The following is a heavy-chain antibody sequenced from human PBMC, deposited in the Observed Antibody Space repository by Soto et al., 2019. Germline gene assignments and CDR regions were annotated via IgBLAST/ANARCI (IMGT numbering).Heavy chain of an antibody. CDR1: GYTFTSYC. Sequence: ASVKVSCKASGYTFTSYCISWVRQAPGQGLEWMGWISAYNGNTNYAQKLQGRVTMTTDTSTSTAYMELRSLRSDDTAVYYCARDWSGSYHYYYYYGMDVWGQGTTVTVSS. D-gene: IGHD1-26*01. CDR3: ARDWSGSYHYYYYYGMDV. J-gene: IGHJ6*02. CDR2: ISAYNGNT. V-gene: IGHV1-18*01.